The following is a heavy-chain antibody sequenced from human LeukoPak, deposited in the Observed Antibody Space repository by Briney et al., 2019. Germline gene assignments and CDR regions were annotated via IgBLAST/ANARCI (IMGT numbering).Heavy chain of an antibody. V-gene: IGHV4-38-2*02. D-gene: IGHD5-24*01. CDR3: ARDGDMATIENYFDY. CDR2: IYHSGST. Sequence: SETLSLTCTVSAYSISSGYYWGWIRPPPGKGLDWIGSIYHSGSTYYNPSLKSRVTISVDTSKNQFSLKLSSVTAADTAVYFCARDGDMATIENYFDYWGQGTLVTVSS. CDR1: AYSISSGYY. J-gene: IGHJ4*02.